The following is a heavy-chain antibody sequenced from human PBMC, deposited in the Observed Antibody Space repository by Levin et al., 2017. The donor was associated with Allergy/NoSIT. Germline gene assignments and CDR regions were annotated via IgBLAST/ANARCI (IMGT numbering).Heavy chain of an antibody. CDR3: AGYGGNSGP. D-gene: IGHD4-23*01. J-gene: IGHJ4*02. CDR2: IQNGGGK. Sequence: PSGGSLRLDCAVSGFTVSDNHMMWVRQAPGKGLQWLSVIQNGGGKRYADSVKGRFTVSRDTSRNTIYLQMNRLRAEDTAMYYCAGYGGNSGPWGQGTLVTVSS. V-gene: IGHV3-53*01. CDR1: GFTVSDNH.